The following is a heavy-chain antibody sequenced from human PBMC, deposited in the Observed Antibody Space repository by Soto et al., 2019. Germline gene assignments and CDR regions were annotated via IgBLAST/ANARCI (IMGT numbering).Heavy chain of an antibody. CDR2: IKQDGSNK. D-gene: IGHD3-22*01. CDR3: AKDTYYHDSSGYYIFDY. Sequence: GGSLRLSCAASGFTFSYYWMSWVRQAPGKGLEWVANIKQDGSNKNYADSVKGRFTISRDNSKNTVYLQMNSLRAEDTAVYYCAKDTYYHDSSGYYIFDYWGQGTLVTVSS. J-gene: IGHJ4*02. V-gene: IGHV3-7*01. CDR1: GFTFSYYW.